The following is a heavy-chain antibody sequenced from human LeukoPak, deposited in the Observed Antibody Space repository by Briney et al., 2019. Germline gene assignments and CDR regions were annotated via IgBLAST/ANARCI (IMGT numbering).Heavy chain of an antibody. J-gene: IGHJ4*02. Sequence: ASVKVSCKASGYTFTGYYMHWVRQAPGQGLEWMGWINPNSGGTNYAQKFQGRVTMTRDTSISTAYMELSRLRSDDRAVYYCASLAARTDAFDYWGQGTLVTVSS. V-gene: IGHV1-2*02. CDR3: ASLAARTDAFDY. CDR1: GYTFTGYY. D-gene: IGHD6-6*01. CDR2: INPNSGGT.